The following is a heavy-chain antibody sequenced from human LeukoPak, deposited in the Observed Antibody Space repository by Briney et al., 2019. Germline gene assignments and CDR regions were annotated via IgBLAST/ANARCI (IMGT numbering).Heavy chain of an antibody. J-gene: IGHJ3*02. D-gene: IGHD6-19*01. CDR1: GGSFSGYY. CDR2: INHSGST. Sequence: PSETLSLTCAVYGGSFSGYYWSWIRQPPGKGLEWIGEINHSGSTNYNPSLKSRVTISVDTSKNQFSLKLSSVTAADTAVYYCASVYSSGWYNDAFDIRGQGTMVTVSS. CDR3: ASVYSSGWYNDAFDI. V-gene: IGHV4-34*01.